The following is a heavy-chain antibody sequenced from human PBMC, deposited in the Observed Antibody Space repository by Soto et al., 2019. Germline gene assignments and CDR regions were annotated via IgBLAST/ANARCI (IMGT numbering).Heavy chain of an antibody. CDR2: ISGSGDNT. CDR1: GFTFSTFA. V-gene: IGHV3-23*01. D-gene: IGHD2-21*01. J-gene: IGHJ4*02. CDR3: AKGRGVLFYFDQ. Sequence: EVQLLESGGGLVQPGGSLRLSCAASGFTFSTFAMTWVRQAPGKGLEWVSAISGSGDNTYYADSVKGRFTMSRDNSKSTLYLQMSSLRGDDTAVYHCAKGRGVLFYFDQWGQGTLVTVSS.